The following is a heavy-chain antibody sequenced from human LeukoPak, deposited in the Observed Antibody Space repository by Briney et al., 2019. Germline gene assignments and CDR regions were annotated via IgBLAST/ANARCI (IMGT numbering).Heavy chain of an antibody. CDR3: ARAGLSISGRPGAFDI. D-gene: IGHD6-19*01. CDR2: IKPNSGGT. CDR1: GYTFTAYY. Sequence: ASVTVSSTASGYTFTAYYMHWVRQAPGQGLGWMGWIKPNSGGTNYAQKFQGRVTMTRDTAISTAYMELSRLRAEDTAVCYCARAGLSISGRPGAFDIWVQGTMVTVSS. J-gene: IGHJ3*02. V-gene: IGHV1-2*02.